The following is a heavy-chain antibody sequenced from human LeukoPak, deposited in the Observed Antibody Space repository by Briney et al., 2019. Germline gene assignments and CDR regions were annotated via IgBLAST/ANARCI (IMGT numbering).Heavy chain of an antibody. CDR3: SGVRSGSYREIDY. J-gene: IGHJ4*02. V-gene: IGHV3-74*01. Sequence: GGSLRLSCAASGFTFSSYWMHWVRQAPGRGLVWVSRIYNDGSDKTYADSVKGRFTISRDNAQSTLYLQMNNLRVEDTAVYYCSGVRSGSYREIDYWGEGTLVTVSS. D-gene: IGHD1-26*01. CDR2: IYNDGSDK. CDR1: GFTFSSYW.